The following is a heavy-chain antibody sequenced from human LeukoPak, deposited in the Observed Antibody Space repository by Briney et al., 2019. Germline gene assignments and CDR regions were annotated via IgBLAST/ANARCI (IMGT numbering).Heavy chain of an antibody. V-gene: IGHV3-30-3*01. CDR3: ARLKSDYREGDAFDI. Sequence: PGGSLRLSCAASGFTFSSYAMHWVRQAPGKGLEWVAVISYDGSNKYYADSVKGRFTISRDNSKNTLYLQMNSLRAEDTAVYYCARLKSDYREGDAFDIWGQGTMVTVSS. CDR1: GFTFSSYA. D-gene: IGHD4-11*01. J-gene: IGHJ3*02. CDR2: ISYDGSNK.